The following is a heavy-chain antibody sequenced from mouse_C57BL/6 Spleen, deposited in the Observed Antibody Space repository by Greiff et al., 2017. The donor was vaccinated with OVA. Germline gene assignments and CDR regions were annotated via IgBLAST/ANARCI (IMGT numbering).Heavy chain of an antibody. Sequence: QVQLQQPGAELVRPGTSVKLSCKASGYTFTSYWMHWVKQRPGQGLEWIGVIDPSDSYTNYNQKFKGKATLTVDTSSSTAYMQLSSLTSEDSAVYYCARFATTVVVPFDYWGQGTTLTVSS. J-gene: IGHJ2*01. V-gene: IGHV1-59*01. CDR1: GYTFTSYW. CDR3: ARFATTVVVPFDY. D-gene: IGHD1-1*01. CDR2: IDPSDSYT.